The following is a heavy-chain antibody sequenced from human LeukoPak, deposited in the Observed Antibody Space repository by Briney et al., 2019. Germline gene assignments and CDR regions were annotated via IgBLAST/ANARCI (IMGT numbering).Heavy chain of an antibody. Sequence: GGSLRLSCAASGFTFSSYSMNWVRQAPGKGLEWVSYISSSSSYTNYADSVKGRFTISRDNAKNSLYLQMNSLRAEDTAVYYCARGHYGDFSYWGQGTLVTVSS. CDR2: ISSSSSYT. V-gene: IGHV3-21*05. J-gene: IGHJ4*02. CDR3: ARGHYGDFSY. D-gene: IGHD4-17*01. CDR1: GFTFSSYS.